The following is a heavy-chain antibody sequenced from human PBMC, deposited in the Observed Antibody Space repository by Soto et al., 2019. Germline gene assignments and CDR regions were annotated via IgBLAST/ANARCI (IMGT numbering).Heavy chain of an antibody. CDR2: IIPIFGTA. V-gene: IGHV1-69*01. Sequence: QVQLVQSGAEVKKPGSSVKVSCKASGGTFSSYAISWVRQAPGQGLEWMGGIIPIFGTANYAQKFKGRVTITADESTSTAYMEQSSLRSEDTAVYYCAREEMKGMTTHNWFDPWGQGTLVTVSS. CDR3: AREEMKGMTTHNWFDP. J-gene: IGHJ5*02. D-gene: IGHD4-17*01. CDR1: GGTFSSYA.